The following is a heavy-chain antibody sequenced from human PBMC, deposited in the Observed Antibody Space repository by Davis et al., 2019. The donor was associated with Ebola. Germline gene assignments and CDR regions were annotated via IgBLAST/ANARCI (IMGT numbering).Heavy chain of an antibody. V-gene: IGHV3-30*02. CDR3: AKAAFSNTWYGIDY. J-gene: IGHJ4*02. CDR2: ISYDGSIE. CDR1: GFTFSRHG. D-gene: IGHD6-13*01. Sequence: GGSLRLSCGASGFTFSRHGMLWVRQAPGRGLEWVAYISYDGSIEYDSDSVKGRFAISRDNSRNTLYLQMNNLRVEDTALYSCAKAAFSNTWYGIDYWGQGTLVTVSS.